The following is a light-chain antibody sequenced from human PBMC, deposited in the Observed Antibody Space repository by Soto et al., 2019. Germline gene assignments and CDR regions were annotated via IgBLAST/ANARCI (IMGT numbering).Light chain of an antibody. Sequence: EILLAQSPATLSLSPGERATLSCKASQDVSIFLAWYQQKPGQAPRLLIHDASNRATGVPARFSGSGSGRYFTLTITSLDPEDFAVYYCQQRSTWPYTFGQGTKLEV. CDR3: QQRSTWPYT. CDR2: DAS. J-gene: IGKJ2*01. V-gene: IGKV3-11*02. CDR1: QDVSIF.